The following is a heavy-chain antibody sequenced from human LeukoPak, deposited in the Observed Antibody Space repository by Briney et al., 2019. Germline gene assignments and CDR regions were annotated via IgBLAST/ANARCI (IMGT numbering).Heavy chain of an antibody. CDR2: IKQDGSEK. CDR1: GFTFSSYW. D-gene: IGHD2-15*01. J-gene: IGHJ3*02. Sequence: AESLRLSCAASGFTFSSYWMSWVRQAPGQGLEWVANIKQDGSEKYYVDSVKGRFTISRDNAKNSLYLQMNSLRAEDTAVYYCARDWGCSGGRCQPGVYAFDIWGQGTMVTVSS. V-gene: IGHV3-7*01. CDR3: ARDWGCSGGRCQPGVYAFDI.